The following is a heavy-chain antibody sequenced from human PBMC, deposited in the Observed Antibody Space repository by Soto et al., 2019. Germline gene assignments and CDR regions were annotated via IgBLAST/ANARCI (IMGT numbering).Heavy chain of an antibody. Sequence: ASVKVSCKASGYTFTGYYMHWVRQAPGQGLEWMGWINPNSGDTNYAQKFQGRVTMTRDTSASTAYMELSSLRSEDTAVYYCARGPDDYSNYVAYWGQRTLVTVSS. CDR2: INPNSGDT. V-gene: IGHV1-2*02. D-gene: IGHD4-4*01. CDR3: ARGPDDYSNYVAY. CDR1: GYTFTGYY. J-gene: IGHJ4*02.